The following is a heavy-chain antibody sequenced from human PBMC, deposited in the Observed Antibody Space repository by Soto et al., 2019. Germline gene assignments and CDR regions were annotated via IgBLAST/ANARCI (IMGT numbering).Heavy chain of an antibody. D-gene: IGHD3-22*01. Sequence: EVQLVESGGGLVQPGGSLRLSCAASGFAFSTYWMSWVRQAPGKGLEWVANLNKDGSEINYVDSVKGRFTISRDNAKNSLLLQMNSLRAEDSAVYYCVRDRGYSTFDCWGQGTLVTVSS. CDR2: LNKDGSEI. J-gene: IGHJ4*02. V-gene: IGHV3-7*01. CDR1: GFAFSTYW. CDR3: VRDRGYSTFDC.